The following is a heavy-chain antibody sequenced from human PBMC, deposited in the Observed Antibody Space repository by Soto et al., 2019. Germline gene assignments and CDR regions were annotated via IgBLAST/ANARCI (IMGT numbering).Heavy chain of an antibody. CDR2: INHSGSE. V-gene: IGHV4-34*01. D-gene: IGHD3-3*01. J-gene: IGHJ4*02. Sequence: SETLSLTCVVYGGSFSGHFCSWIRQPPGKGLEWIGEINHSGSENYNPSLKSRVTISVDTSKNQFSLKLTSVTAADTAVYYCAGWAVGIMIFGVPKDYWSQGTHLTVSS. CDR1: GGSFSGHF. CDR3: AGWAVGIMIFGVPKDY.